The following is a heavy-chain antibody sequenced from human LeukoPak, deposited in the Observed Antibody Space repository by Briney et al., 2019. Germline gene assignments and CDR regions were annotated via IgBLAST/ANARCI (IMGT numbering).Heavy chain of an antibody. CDR3: ARDSMGATTY. CDR1: GFTFSGYA. V-gene: IGHV3-23*01. J-gene: IGHJ4*02. D-gene: IGHD1-26*01. CDR2: ISGSGIST. Sequence: QPGGSLRLSCAASGFTFSGYAMSWVRQAPGKGLEWVSVISGSGISTYNADSVKGRFTISRDNSKNTLYLQMNSLRAEDTAVYYCARDSMGATTYWGQGTLVTVSS.